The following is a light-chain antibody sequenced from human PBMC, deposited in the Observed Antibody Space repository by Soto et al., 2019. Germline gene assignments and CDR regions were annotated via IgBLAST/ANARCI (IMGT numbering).Light chain of an antibody. J-gene: IGLJ1*01. CDR3: SSCTSSSTPLYV. CDR1: SSDVGYYNY. CDR2: EVN. Sequence: QSALTQPASVSGSPGQSITISCTGTSSDVGYYNYVSWYRQHPGKAPRLMIYEVNNRPSGVSNRFSGPKSGNTASLTISGLQAEDEADYYCSSCTSSSTPLYVFRTGTKLTVL. V-gene: IGLV2-14*01.